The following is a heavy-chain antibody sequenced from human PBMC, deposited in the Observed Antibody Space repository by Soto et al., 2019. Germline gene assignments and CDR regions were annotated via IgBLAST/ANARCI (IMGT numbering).Heavy chain of an antibody. CDR3: ARRGVGWELLAFDY. CDR1: GGSFSSYA. D-gene: IGHD1-26*01. V-gene: IGHV1-69*13. Sequence: ASVKVSCKASGGSFSSYARSWVRQAPGQGREGMGGIIPIFGTANYAQKFQGRVTITADESTSTAYMELSSLRSEDTAVYYCARRGVGWELLAFDYWGQGTLVTVSS. J-gene: IGHJ4*02. CDR2: IIPIFGTA.